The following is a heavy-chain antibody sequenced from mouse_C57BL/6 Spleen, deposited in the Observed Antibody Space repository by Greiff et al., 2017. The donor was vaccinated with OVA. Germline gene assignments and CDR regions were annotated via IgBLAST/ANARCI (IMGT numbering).Heavy chain of an antibody. J-gene: IGHJ1*03. Sequence: QVQLQQSGPELVKPGASVKISCKASGYAFSSSWLNWVKQRPGKGLEWIGRIYPGDGDTNYNGKFKGKATLTADKSSSTAYMQLSSLTSKDSAVYFCARRSYYGSSHWYFDVWGTGTTVTVSS. CDR3: ARRSYYGSSHWYFDV. CDR1: GYAFSSSW. D-gene: IGHD1-1*01. V-gene: IGHV1-82*01. CDR2: IYPGDGDT.